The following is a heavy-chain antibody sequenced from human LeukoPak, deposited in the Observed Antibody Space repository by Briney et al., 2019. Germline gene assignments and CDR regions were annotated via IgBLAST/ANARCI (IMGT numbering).Heavy chain of an antibody. D-gene: IGHD1-1*01. CDR3: AREDTRTQLERRGFDY. CDR1: GVSISSGSYY. CDR2: IYSSGST. V-gene: IGHV4-61*02. Sequence: PSETLSLTCTVSGVSISSGSYYWIWIRQPAGKGPEWIGRIYSSGSTNYNPSLKSRVTISVDTSKNQFSLKVTSVTAGDTAVYYCAREDTRTQLERRGFDYWGPGTQVTDSS. J-gene: IGHJ4*02.